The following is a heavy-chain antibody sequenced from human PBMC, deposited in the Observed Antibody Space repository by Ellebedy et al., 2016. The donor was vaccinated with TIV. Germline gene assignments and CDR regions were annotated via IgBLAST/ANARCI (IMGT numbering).Heavy chain of an antibody. CDR3: ARDGRVGSYYRGVY. D-gene: IGHD1-26*01. CDR2: ISSSSTYI. CDR1: KFTFSRYS. Sequence: GGSLRLXXAASKFTFSRYSMNWVRQAPGKGLEWVSSISSSSTYIYYADSVKGRFTISKDNSRSTVYLQMNSLRPEDTAVYYCARDGRVGSYYRGVYWGQGTLVTVSS. J-gene: IGHJ4*02. V-gene: IGHV3-21*01.